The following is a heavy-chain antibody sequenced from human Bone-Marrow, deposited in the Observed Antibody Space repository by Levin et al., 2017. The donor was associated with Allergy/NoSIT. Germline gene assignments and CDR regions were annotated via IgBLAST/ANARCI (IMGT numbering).Heavy chain of an antibody. D-gene: IGHD1-14*01. Sequence: GGSLRLSCAASGVTVSNNYMTWVRQPPGKGLELVSLIYSNGDIHYADSVKGRFIISRDSSKNTVHLQMNSVRTEDTAVYYCARNRPETANGYWGQGTLVTVSS. J-gene: IGHJ4*02. CDR2: IYSNGDI. CDR3: ARNRPETANGY. V-gene: IGHV3-66*01. CDR1: GVTVSNNY.